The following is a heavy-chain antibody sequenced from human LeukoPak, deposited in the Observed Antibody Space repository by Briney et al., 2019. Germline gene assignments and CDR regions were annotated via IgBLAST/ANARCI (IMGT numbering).Heavy chain of an antibody. CDR2: INPSGGST. CDR1: GYTFTSYY. D-gene: IGHD2-15*01. J-gene: IGHJ3*02. Sequence: ASVKVSCKASGYTFTSYYMHWVRQAPGQGLEWMGIINPSGGSTSYAQKFQGRVTMTRDTSTSTVYMELSSLRSEDKAVYYCARTARVADAFDIWGQGTMVTVTS. V-gene: IGHV1-46*01. CDR3: ARTARVADAFDI.